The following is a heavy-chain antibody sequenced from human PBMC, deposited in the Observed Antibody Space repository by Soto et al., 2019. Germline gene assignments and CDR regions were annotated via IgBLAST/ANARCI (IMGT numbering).Heavy chain of an antibody. J-gene: IGHJ5*02. CDR2: IYYNGSA. CDR1: GGSISSFY. Sequence: SETLSLTCIVSGGSISSFYWSWIRQPPGKGLEWVGGIYYNGSATYNPSLKSRVTMSVDMSKNHLFLTLNSVTAADTAVYYCAGSFYPWGQGTLVTVSS. CDR3: AGSFYP. V-gene: IGHV4-59*01.